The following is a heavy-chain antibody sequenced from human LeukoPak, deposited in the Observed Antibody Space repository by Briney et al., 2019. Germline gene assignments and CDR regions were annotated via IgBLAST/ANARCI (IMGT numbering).Heavy chain of an antibody. Sequence: SVKVSCKASGGTFSSYAISRVRQAPGQGLEWMGGIIPIFGTANYAQKFQGRVTITTDESTSTAYMELSSLRSEDTAVYYCARGKSPRKDEPFDYWGQGTLVTVSS. CDR3: ARGKSPRKDEPFDY. J-gene: IGHJ4*02. D-gene: IGHD1-14*01. V-gene: IGHV1-69*05. CDR1: GGTFSSYA. CDR2: IIPIFGTA.